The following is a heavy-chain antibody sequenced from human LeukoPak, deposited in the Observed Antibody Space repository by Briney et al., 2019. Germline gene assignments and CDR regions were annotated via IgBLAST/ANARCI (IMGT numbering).Heavy chain of an antibody. CDR3: AREAGGVGGYYGRFVY. CDR2: ISTISTYI. Sequence: GGSLRLSCAASGFTFSNYNMNWVRQAPGKGLEWVSSISTISTYISFADSVKGRFTISRDNAKNSLYLQMNSLRAEDTAVYYCAREAGGVGGYYGRFVYWGQGTLVTVSS. CDR1: GFTFSNYN. V-gene: IGHV3-21*01. D-gene: IGHD3-22*01. J-gene: IGHJ4*02.